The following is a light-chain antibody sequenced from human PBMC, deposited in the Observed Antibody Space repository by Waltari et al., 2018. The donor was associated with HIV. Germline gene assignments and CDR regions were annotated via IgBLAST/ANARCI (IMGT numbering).Light chain of an antibody. V-gene: IGKV4-1*01. CDR1: QSVLYSSNNKNY. CDR3: QQYYSTPFT. J-gene: IGKJ4*01. CDR2: WAS. Sequence: DIVITQFPDSLVVSLGERATINCKSSQSVLYSSNNKNYSAWNQQKPGQPPKLLIYWASTRESGVPDRFSGSGSGTDFTLTISSLQAEDVAVYYCQQYYSTPFTFGGGTKVEIK.